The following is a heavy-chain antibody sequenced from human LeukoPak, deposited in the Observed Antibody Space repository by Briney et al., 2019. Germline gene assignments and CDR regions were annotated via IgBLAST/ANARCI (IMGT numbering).Heavy chain of an antibody. CDR1: GGSISSSSYY. D-gene: IGHD3-3*01. CDR3: ARSRITIPNWFDP. CDR2: IYYSGST. Sequence: PSETLSLTCTVSGGSISSSSYYWGWIRQPPGRGLEWIGSIYYSGSTNYNPSLKSRVTISVDTSKNQFSLKLSSVTAADTAVYYCARSRITIPNWFDPWGQGTLVTVSS. J-gene: IGHJ5*02. V-gene: IGHV4-39*07.